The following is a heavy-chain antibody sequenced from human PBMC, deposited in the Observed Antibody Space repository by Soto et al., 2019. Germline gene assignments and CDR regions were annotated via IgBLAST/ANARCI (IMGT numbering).Heavy chain of an antibody. J-gene: IGHJ4*02. CDR1: GGSINSYW. CDR3: ARDIGSYAYGEGY. CDR2: VYSSGTT. D-gene: IGHD3-10*01. V-gene: IGHV4-4*07. Sequence: LSLPCSVSGGSINSYWWSWIRQPAGKGLEWIGRVYSSGTTDYNPSLNSRATLSVETSKNQFSLKLSSVTAADTAVYYCARDIGSYAYGEGYWGQGIQVTVSS.